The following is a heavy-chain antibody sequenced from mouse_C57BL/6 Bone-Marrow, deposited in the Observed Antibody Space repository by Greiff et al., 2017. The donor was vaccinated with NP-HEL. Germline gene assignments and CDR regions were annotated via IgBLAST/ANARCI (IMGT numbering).Heavy chain of an antibody. CDR3: ARMSDDGYFYAMDY. Sequence: QVTLKESGPGILQPSQTLSLTCSFSGFSLSTFGMGVGWIRQPSGKGLEWLAHIWWDDDKYYNPALKSRITISKDTSKNQIFLKIANVDTADTATYYCARMSDDGYFYAMDYWGQGTSVTVSS. CDR2: IWWDDDK. D-gene: IGHD2-3*01. J-gene: IGHJ4*01. CDR1: GFSLSTFGMG. V-gene: IGHV8-8*01.